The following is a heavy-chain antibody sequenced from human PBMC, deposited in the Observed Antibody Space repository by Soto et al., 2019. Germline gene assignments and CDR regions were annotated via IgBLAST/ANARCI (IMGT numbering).Heavy chain of an antibody. CDR2: VYDTWST. Sequence: QVQVQQSGPGLVKPSETLSLTCTVSSGPSKSHNWGWIRQPPGRGLEWIGYVYDTWSTSYNPSLKSRVTVSADTSTNRISLTLRFVTAADTAVYYSLRQGIGFLHGLVDVWGQGTTVIVSS. J-gene: IGHJ6*01. V-gene: IGHV4-59*08. D-gene: IGHD3-10*01. CDR3: LRQGIGFLHGLVDV. CDR1: SGPSKSHN.